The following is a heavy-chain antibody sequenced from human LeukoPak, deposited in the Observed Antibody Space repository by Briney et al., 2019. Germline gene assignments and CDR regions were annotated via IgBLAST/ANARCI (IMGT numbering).Heavy chain of an antibody. V-gene: IGHV1-3*01. D-gene: IGHD5-24*01. CDR1: GYTFTSYA. CDR3: ARGGRDGYNFLDY. CDR2: INAGNGNT. J-gene: IGHJ4*02. Sequence: ASVKVSCKASGYTFTSYAMHWVRQAPGQRLEWMGWINAGNGNTKYSQKFQGRVTITRDTSASTAYMELSSLRSEDTAVYYCARGGRDGYNFLDYWGQGTLVTVSS.